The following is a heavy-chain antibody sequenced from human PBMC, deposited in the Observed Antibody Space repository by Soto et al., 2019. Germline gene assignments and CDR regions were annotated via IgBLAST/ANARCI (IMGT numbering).Heavy chain of an antibody. CDR3: VGGGLSYFDH. J-gene: IGHJ4*02. CDR1: GFPFTSFE. Sequence: EVQVVESGGGLVQPGESLRLSCAASGFPFTSFEMNWVRQAPGKGLEWLSYINGGGGTYYADSVKGRFTISRDNAKNSLYLQMSSLRAEDTAVYFCVGGGLSYFDHWGQGALVTVSS. CDR2: INGGGGT. D-gene: IGHD3-16*01. V-gene: IGHV3-48*03.